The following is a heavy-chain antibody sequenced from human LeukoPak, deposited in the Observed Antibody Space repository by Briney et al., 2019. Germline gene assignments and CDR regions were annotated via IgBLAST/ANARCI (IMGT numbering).Heavy chain of an antibody. Sequence: PGGSLRLSCAASGFTFSSYAMSWVRQAPGKGLEWVSAISGSGGSTYYADSVKGRFTISRDNSKNTLYLQMNSLRAEDTAVYYCAKVMDGIVVVPAALHDYWGQGTLVTVSS. CDR3: AKVMDGIVVVPAALHDY. D-gene: IGHD2-2*02. V-gene: IGHV3-23*01. CDR1: GFTFSSYA. CDR2: ISGSGGST. J-gene: IGHJ4*02.